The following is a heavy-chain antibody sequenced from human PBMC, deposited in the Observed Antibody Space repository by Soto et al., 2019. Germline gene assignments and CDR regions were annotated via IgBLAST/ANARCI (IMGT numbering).Heavy chain of an antibody. J-gene: IGHJ5*02. Sequence: QITLKESGPTLVKPTQTLTLTCTFSGFSLSTSGVGVGWIRQPPGKALEWLALIYWDDDKRYSPSLKSRLTITKDTSKNQVVLTMTNMDPVDTATYYCAHSDIVVVPAPPLPPDIRAFDHWGQGTLVTVSS. D-gene: IGHD2-2*01. CDR3: AHSDIVVVPAPPLPPDIRAFDH. V-gene: IGHV2-5*02. CDR1: GFSLSTSGVG. CDR2: IYWDDDK.